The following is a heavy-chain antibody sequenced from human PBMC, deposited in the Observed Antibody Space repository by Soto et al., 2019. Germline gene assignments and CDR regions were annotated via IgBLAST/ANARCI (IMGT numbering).Heavy chain of an antibody. J-gene: IGHJ6*02. CDR2: ISSSSSTI. CDR3: ARGAGGGASLNYAMDV. V-gene: IGHV3-48*04. Sequence: GGSLRLSCAASGFTFSSYSMNWVRQAPGKGLEWVSYISSSSSTIYYADSVKGRFTISRDNAKNSLYLQMNSLRAEDTAFFYCARGAGGGASLNYAMDVWGQGTTVTVSS. D-gene: IGHD2-8*01. CDR1: GFTFSSYS.